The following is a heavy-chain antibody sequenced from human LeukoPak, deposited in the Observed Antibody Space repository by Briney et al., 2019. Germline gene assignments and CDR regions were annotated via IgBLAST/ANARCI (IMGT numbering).Heavy chain of an antibody. J-gene: IGHJ4*02. D-gene: IGHD3-10*01. V-gene: IGHV4-59*01. CDR2: IYYSGST. CDR3: ARSSMVRGVIIKARPSYYFDY. Sequence: SETLSLTCAVYGGSFSGYYWSWIRQPPGKGLEWIGYIYYSGSTNYNPSLKSRVTISVDTSKNQFSLKLSSVTAADTAVYYCARSSMVRGVIIKARPSYYFDYWGQGTLVTVSS. CDR1: GGSFSGYY.